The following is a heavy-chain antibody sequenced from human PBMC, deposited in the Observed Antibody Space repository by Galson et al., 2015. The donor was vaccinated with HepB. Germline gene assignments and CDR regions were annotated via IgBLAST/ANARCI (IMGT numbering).Heavy chain of an antibody. V-gene: IGHV1-69*13. CDR3: ASRAGDTADPFDD. J-gene: IGHJ4*02. D-gene: IGHD5-18*01. CDR2: IIPIFGTA. Sequence: SVKVSCKASGGTFSSCALSWVRQAPGQGLEWMGGIIPIFGTADYAQTFQGRVTISADESTSTAYMELSGLKSDDTAIYYCASRAGDTADPFDDWGPGTLVTVSS. CDR1: GGTFSSCA.